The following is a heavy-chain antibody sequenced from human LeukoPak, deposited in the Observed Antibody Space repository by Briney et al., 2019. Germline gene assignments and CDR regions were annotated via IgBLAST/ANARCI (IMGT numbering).Heavy chain of an antibody. Sequence: SETLSLTCTVSGYSISSGYYWSWIRQPAGKGLEWIGRVYTTGSTNYNPSLKSRVTISVDTSKNQFSLKVSSVTAADTAVYYCARGSPQGLWSIDFDYWGQGTLVTVSS. CDR1: GYSISSGYY. D-gene: IGHD5-18*01. CDR2: VYTTGST. CDR3: ARGSPQGLWSIDFDY. J-gene: IGHJ4*02. V-gene: IGHV4-61*02.